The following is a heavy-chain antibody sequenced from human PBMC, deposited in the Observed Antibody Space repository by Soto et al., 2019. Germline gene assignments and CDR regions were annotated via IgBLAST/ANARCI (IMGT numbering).Heavy chain of an antibody. D-gene: IGHD3-3*02. CDR2: INSDESRT. V-gene: IGHV3-74*01. CDR3: STVAKHSYNWIDP. J-gene: IGHJ5*02. CDR1: GFTFGTYW. Sequence: EVQLVESGGDLVQPGGSLRLSCEASGFTFGTYWMHWVRQAPGKGLMWVSRINSDESRTNYADSVKGRFTISRDNDKNTLDLQMNSLRSEDAALYFYSTVAKHSYNWIDPWGEGTLVTVSS.